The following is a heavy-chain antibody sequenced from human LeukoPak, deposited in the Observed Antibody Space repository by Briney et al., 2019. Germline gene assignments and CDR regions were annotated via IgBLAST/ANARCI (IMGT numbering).Heavy chain of an antibody. D-gene: IGHD3-10*01. J-gene: IGHJ4*02. CDR1: GFTIKNAW. Sequence: GGPLTLPRAASGFTIKNAWMSWVRQAPAKGLGCVGRTKSRADCGTTEYAAPVKGRFTISRDDSKNTLYLQINSLKAEDSAVYYCADLGDFRVGWGQGTLVIVSS. CDR2: TKSRADCGTT. CDR3: ADLGDFRVG. V-gene: IGHV3-15*01.